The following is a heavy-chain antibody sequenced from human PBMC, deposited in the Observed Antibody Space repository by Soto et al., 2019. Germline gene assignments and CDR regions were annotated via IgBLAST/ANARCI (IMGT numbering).Heavy chain of an antibody. D-gene: IGHD6-6*01. V-gene: IGHV4-39*01. CDR1: CDSISSSSSY. CDR2: IYYTGTT. Sequence: SETLYFTCTVSCDSISSSSSYWGWIRHPPGKGLEWVGSIYYTGTTYYNPSLKSRVTITVDTSKKQFSLKLTSVTAADTAVYYCGRGLDGRWLVIDSWGQGTLVTVS. J-gene: IGHJ4*02. CDR3: GRGLDGRWLVIDS.